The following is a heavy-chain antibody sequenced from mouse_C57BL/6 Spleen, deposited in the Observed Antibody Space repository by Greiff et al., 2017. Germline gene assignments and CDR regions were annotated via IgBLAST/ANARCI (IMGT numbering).Heavy chain of an antibody. Sequence: QVQLQQSGPELVKPGASVTISCKASGYAFSSSWLNWVTQRPGKGLAWIGRIYPGDGDTNYKGKFKGKATLTADTSSNTAYMPRSSLTPEDTAVYFCARGGDYGYDAYDYDYGGQGTTLTVSS. V-gene: IGHV1-82*01. CDR2: IYPGDGDT. CDR3: ARGGDYGYDAYDYDY. D-gene: IGHD2-2*01. CDR1: GYAFSSSW. J-gene: IGHJ2*01.